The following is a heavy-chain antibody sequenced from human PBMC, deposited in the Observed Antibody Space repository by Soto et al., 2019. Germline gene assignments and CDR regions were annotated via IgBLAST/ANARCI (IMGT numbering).Heavy chain of an antibody. D-gene: IGHD1-7*01. J-gene: IGHJ5*02. CDR3: EREHPPRHHWNYFSWFDP. Sequence: SETLSLTCAVYGGSFSGFYWSWIRQPPGKGLEWIGEINHSGTTNSNPSLKSRVTISVDTSKNQFSLQLSSVTAADTAVYYCEREHPPRHHWNYFSWFDPWGQRTGGTVS. CDR2: INHSGTT. CDR1: GGSFSGFY. V-gene: IGHV4-34*01.